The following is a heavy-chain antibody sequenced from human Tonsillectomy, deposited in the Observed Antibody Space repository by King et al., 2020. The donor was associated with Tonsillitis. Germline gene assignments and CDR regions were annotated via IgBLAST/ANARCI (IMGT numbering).Heavy chain of an antibody. D-gene: IGHD3-3*01. CDR3: AKCPYDFWSGGLYYAMDV. Sequence: VQLVESGGGLVQPGGSLRLSCAASGFTFSTYAMTWVRQAPGKGLEWVAVMSGAGARTYHADSVKGRFTISRDNSKNTLYLQMISLRAEDTAVYYCAKCPYDFWSGGLYYAMDVWGQGTTVTVSS. V-gene: IGHV3-23*04. CDR2: MSGAGART. J-gene: IGHJ6*02. CDR1: GFTFSTYA.